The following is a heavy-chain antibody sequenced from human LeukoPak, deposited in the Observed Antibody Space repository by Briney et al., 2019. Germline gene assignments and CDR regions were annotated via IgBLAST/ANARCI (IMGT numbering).Heavy chain of an antibody. V-gene: IGHV4-59*01. D-gene: IGHD1-26*01. CDR3: ARVRGKWEPLDAFDI. J-gene: IGHJ3*02. Sequence: SGTLSLTCTVSGGSISSYYWSWIQQPPGKGLEWIGYIYYSGSTNYNPSLKSRVTISVDTSKNQFSLKLSSVTAADTAVYYCARVRGKWEPLDAFDIWGQGTMVTVSS. CDR2: IYYSGST. CDR1: GGSISSYY.